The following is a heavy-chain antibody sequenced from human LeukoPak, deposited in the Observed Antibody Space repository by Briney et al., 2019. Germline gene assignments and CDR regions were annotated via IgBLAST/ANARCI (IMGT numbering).Heavy chain of an antibody. J-gene: IGHJ4*02. D-gene: IGHD3-10*02. CDR1: GFTFDDYG. CDR3: ARGYYYDRGGFDY. CDR2: INWNGGST. V-gene: IGHV3-20*01. Sequence: RPGGSLRLSCAASGFTFDDYGMSWVRQAPGKGLEWGSGINWNGGSTGYADSVKGRFTISRDNAKNSLYLQMNSLRAGDTALYHCARGYYYDRGGFDYWGQGTLVTVSS.